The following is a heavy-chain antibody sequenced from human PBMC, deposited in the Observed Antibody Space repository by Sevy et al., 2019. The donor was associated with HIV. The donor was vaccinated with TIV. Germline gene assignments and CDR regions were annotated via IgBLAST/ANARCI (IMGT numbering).Heavy chain of an antibody. CDR1: GGSITSLY. V-gene: IGHV4-59*08. CDR3: AGENAWGRGYS. CDR2: IYYNGHI. D-gene: IGHD1-26*01. J-gene: IGHJ4*02. Sequence: SETLSLTCTVSGGSITSLYWNWIRQPPGKGLEWFANIYYNGHINYNPSLKSRVTLSLVTSKNQCSLRLSSVTAADTAMYYCAGENAWGRGYSWGQGTLVTVSS.